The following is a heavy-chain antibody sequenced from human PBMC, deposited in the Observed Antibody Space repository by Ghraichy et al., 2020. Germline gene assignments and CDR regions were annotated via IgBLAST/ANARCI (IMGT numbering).Heavy chain of an antibody. V-gene: IGHV4-39*01. Sequence: SETLSLTCTVSGGSISSSSYYWGWIRQPPGKGLEWIGSIYYSGSTYYNPSLKSRVTISVDTSKNQFSLKLSSVTAADTAVYYCARRGVRDHGIDYWGQGTLVTVSS. J-gene: IGHJ4*02. CDR2: IYYSGST. CDR3: ARRGVRDHGIDY. CDR1: GGSISSSSYY. D-gene: IGHD1-14*01.